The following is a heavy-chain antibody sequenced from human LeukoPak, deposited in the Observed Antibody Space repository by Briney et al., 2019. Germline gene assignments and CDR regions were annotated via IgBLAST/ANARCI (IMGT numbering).Heavy chain of an antibody. CDR2: INHSGST. D-gene: IGHD4-23*01. J-gene: IGHJ4*02. CDR3: ARGPGVRGLFDTMVVTPFDY. CDR1: GGSFSGYY. Sequence: PSETLSLTCAVYGGSFSGYYWSWIRQPPGEGLEWIGEINHSGSTNYNPSLKSRVTIPVDTSKNQFSLKLSSVTAADTAVYYCARGPGVRGLFDTMVVTPFDYWGQGTLVTVSS. V-gene: IGHV4-34*01.